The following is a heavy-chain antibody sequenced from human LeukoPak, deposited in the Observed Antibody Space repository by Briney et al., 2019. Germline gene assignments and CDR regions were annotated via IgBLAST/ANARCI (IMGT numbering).Heavy chain of an antibody. Sequence: PGGSLRLSCAASGFTVSSNYMSWVRQAPGKGLEWVSVIYSGGSTYYADSVKGRFTISRDNSKNTLYLQMNSLSAEDTAVYYCARSRLGYSYVLDYWGQGTPVTVSS. V-gene: IGHV3-53*01. CDR2: IYSGGST. J-gene: IGHJ4*02. CDR1: GFTVSSNY. D-gene: IGHD5-18*01. CDR3: ARSRLGYSYVLDY.